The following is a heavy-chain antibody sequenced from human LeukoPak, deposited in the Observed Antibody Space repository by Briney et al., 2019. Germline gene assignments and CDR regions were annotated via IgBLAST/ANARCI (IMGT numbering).Heavy chain of an antibody. D-gene: IGHD6-13*01. CDR2: IYYSGST. CDR3: ARVFTGYSSSWYLGY. Sequence: PSETLSLTCNVSGGSLSSYYWSWIRQPPGKGLEWIGYIYYSGSTNYIPSLKSPVTISVDTSKNQFSLKLSSVTAADTAVYYCARVFTGYSSSWYLGYWGQGTLVTVSS. V-gene: IGHV4-59*01. J-gene: IGHJ4*02. CDR1: GGSLSSYY.